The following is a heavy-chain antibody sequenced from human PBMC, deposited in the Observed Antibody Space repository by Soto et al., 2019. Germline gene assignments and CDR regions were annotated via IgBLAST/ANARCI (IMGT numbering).Heavy chain of an antibody. CDR1: GFTFSSYG. CDR3: ARGRTAMVRDLNYSYSYGMDV. V-gene: IGHV3-33*01. D-gene: IGHD5-18*01. Sequence: QVQLVESGGGVVQPGRSLRLSCAASGFTFSSYGMHWVRQAPGKGLEWVAVIWYDGSNKYYADSVKGRFTISRDNSKHQLYLQMNSLRAEDTAVYYCARGRTAMVRDLNYSYSYGMDVWGPGTTVTVSS. J-gene: IGHJ6*02. CDR2: IWYDGSNK.